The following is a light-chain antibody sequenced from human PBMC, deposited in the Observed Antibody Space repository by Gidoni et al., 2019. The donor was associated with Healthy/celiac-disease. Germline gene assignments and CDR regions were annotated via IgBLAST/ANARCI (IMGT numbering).Light chain of an antibody. CDR2: AAS. Sequence: DIQMTQSPSSLPAAVGDRVTITCRASQSISSYLNWYQQKPGKAPKLLIYAASSLQSGVPSRFSGSRSGTDFTLTISSLQPEDFATYYCQQSYSTLALTFGGGTKVEIK. CDR1: QSISSY. J-gene: IGKJ4*01. CDR3: QQSYSTLALT. V-gene: IGKV1-39*01.